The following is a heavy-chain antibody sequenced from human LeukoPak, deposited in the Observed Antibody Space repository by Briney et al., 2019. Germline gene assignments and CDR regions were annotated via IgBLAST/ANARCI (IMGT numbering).Heavy chain of an antibody. Sequence: GGSLRLSCAASGFTFSSYGMHWVRQAPGRGLEWVAFIRYDGSNKYYADSVKGRFTISRDNSKNTLYLRMNSLRAEDTAVYYCAKEDLGHYDILTGSPLGWGQGTMVTVSS. D-gene: IGHD3-9*01. J-gene: IGHJ3*01. V-gene: IGHV3-30*02. CDR1: GFTFSSYG. CDR2: IRYDGSNK. CDR3: AKEDLGHYDILTGSPLG.